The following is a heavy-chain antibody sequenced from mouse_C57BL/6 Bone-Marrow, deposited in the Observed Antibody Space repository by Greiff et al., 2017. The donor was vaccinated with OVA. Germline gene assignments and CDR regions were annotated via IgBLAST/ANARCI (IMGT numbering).Heavy chain of an antibody. CDR3: ASDYDYDDYAMDY. D-gene: IGHD2-4*01. V-gene: IGHV1-26*01. J-gene: IGHJ4*01. CDR2: INPNNGGT. Sequence: VQLQQSGPELVKPGASVKISCKASGYTFTDYYMNWVKQSHGKSLEWIGDINPNNGGTSYNQKFKGKATLTVDKSSSTAYMELRSLTSEDSAVYYCASDYDYDDYAMDYGGQGTSVTVSS. CDR1: GYTFTDYY.